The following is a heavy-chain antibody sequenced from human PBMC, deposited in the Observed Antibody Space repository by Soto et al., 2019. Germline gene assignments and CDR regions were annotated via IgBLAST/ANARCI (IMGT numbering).Heavy chain of an antibody. CDR1: GYTFTDYG. CDR2: VNTYKGNT. CDR3: ARERGNYRYFDY. Sequence: QVQLVQSGAEAKKPGASVKVSCEASGYTFTDYGITWVRQAPGQGLEWMGWVNTYKGNTKYAQRLQGRVTMTTETSTSTAYMELRSLRSDDTAVYFCARERGNYRYFDYWGQGTLVTVSS. V-gene: IGHV1-18*01. D-gene: IGHD3-16*02. J-gene: IGHJ4*02.